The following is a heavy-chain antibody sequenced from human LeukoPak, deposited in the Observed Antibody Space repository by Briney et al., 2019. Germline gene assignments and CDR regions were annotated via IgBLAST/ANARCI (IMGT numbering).Heavy chain of an antibody. CDR3: TRVGYIDEGIDY. CDR1: GFPFSSYW. D-gene: IGHD5-24*01. Sequence: GESLRLSCVASGFPFSSYWMTWVRQAPGKGLEWVANIKQDGSKKSYVDSVKGRFTISRDNAKNSLYLQMNSLRAEDTAIYYCTRVGYIDEGIDYWGQGTLVTVSS. V-gene: IGHV3-7*04. J-gene: IGHJ4*02. CDR2: IKQDGSKK.